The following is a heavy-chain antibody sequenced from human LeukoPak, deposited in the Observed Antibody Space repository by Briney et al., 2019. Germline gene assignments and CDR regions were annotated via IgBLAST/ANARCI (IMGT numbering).Heavy chain of an antibody. D-gene: IGHD3-22*01. CDR3: ARGIPPAKNYYESSGLRVFDY. CDR2: INPSGGST. CDR1: GYTFTSYY. Sequence: ASVKVSCKASGYTFTSYYMHWVRQAPGQGLEWMGIINPSGGSTSYAQKFQGRVTMTRDTSTSTGYMELSSLTSEDTAVYYCARGIPPAKNYYESSGLRVFDYWGQGTLVTVSS. V-gene: IGHV1-46*01. J-gene: IGHJ4*02.